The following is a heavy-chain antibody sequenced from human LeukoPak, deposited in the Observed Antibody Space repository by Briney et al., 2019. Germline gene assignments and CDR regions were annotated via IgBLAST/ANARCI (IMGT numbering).Heavy chain of an antibody. CDR3: ARDPRPYDFWSGYLNWFDP. CDR2: ISYDGSNK. J-gene: IGHJ5*02. Sequence: GRSLRLSCAASGFTFSSYAMHWVRQAPGKGLEWVAVISYDGSNKYYADSVKGRFTISRDNSKNTLYLQMNSLRAEDTAVYYCARDPRPYDFWSGYLNWFDPWGQGTLVTVSS. V-gene: IGHV3-30-3*01. D-gene: IGHD3-3*01. CDR1: GFTFSSYA.